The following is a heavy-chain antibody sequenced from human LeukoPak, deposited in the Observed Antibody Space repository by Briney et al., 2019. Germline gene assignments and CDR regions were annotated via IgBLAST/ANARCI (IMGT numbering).Heavy chain of an antibody. Sequence: GGSLRLSCAASGFTFSIYAMSWVRQAPGKGLEWVSAISGSGGTAYYADSVKGRFTISRDNSKDTLYLQMNSLRAEDTAVYYCAKKGYYDGSGYYMYYFDHWGQGTLVTVPS. CDR2: ISGSGGTA. V-gene: IGHV3-23*01. D-gene: IGHD3-22*01. J-gene: IGHJ4*02. CDR3: AKKGYYDGSGYYMYYFDH. CDR1: GFTFSIYA.